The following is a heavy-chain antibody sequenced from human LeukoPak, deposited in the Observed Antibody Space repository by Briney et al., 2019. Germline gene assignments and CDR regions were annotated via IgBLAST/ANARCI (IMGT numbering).Heavy chain of an antibody. D-gene: IGHD6-19*01. Sequence: SETLSLTCAVFGGSFSDYYWSWIRQPPGKGLEWIGEINHSGITNYNPSLKSRVTISADTSKNQFSLKLSSLTAADTSVYYCASDTVAGTGWGQGTLVTVSS. J-gene: IGHJ4*02. CDR2: INHSGIT. V-gene: IGHV4-34*01. CDR3: ASDTVAGTG. CDR1: GGSFSDYY.